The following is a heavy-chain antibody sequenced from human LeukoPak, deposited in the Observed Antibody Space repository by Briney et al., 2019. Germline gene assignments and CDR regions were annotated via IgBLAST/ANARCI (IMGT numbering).Heavy chain of an antibody. CDR1: GGSISSYY. V-gene: IGHV4-59*12. Sequence: SETLSLTCTVSGGSISSYYWSWIRQPPGKGLEWIGYIYYSGSTSYNPSLKSRVTISVDTSKNQFSLKLSSVTAADTAVYYCARLFGYCSGGSCYSVWGQGTLVTVSS. CDR3: ARLFGYCSGGSCYSV. D-gene: IGHD2-15*01. CDR2: IYYSGST. J-gene: IGHJ4*02.